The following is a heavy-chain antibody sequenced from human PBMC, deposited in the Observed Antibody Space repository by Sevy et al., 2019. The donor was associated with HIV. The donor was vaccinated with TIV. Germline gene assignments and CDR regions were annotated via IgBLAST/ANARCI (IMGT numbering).Heavy chain of an antibody. CDR2: ISHDGSNK. V-gene: IGHV3-30*18. D-gene: IGHD6-19*01. CDR3: AKDISGASSSWSFDY. J-gene: IGHJ4*02. Sequence: GGSLRLSCEASGFTFSNYGMHWVRQAPGKGLEWVAIISHDGSNKYYADSVKGRFTISRDNSKHSLYLQMNSLRPEDKGVYYCAKDISGASSSWSFDYWGQGTLVPSPQ. CDR1: GFTFSNYG.